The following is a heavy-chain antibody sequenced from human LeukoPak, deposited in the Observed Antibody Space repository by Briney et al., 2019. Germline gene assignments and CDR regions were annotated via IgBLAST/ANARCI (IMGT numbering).Heavy chain of an antibody. CDR3: ARGATSYDY. Sequence: PGGSLRLSCAASGFTFSSYAMSWVRQAPGKGLEWVSAISGSGGSTYYADSVRGRFTISRDNAKNSLYLQMNSLRVEDTAVYYCARGATSYDYWGQGTLVTVSS. J-gene: IGHJ4*02. D-gene: IGHD3-16*01. CDR1: GFTFSSYA. CDR2: ISGSGGST. V-gene: IGHV3-23*01.